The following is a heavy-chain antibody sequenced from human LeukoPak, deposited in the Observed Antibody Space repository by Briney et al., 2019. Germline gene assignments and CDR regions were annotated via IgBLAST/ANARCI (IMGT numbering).Heavy chain of an antibody. CDR1: GGSISSSSYY. V-gene: IGHV4-39*07. CDR2: IYYSGST. J-gene: IGHJ4*02. D-gene: IGHD2-21*01. Sequence: PSETLSLTCTVSGGSISSSSYYWGWIRQPPGKGLEWIGSIYYSGSTYYNPSLKSRVTISVDTSKNQFSLKLSSVTAADTAVYYCASDCGAVEGYFDYWGQGTLVTVSS. CDR3: ASDCGAVEGYFDY.